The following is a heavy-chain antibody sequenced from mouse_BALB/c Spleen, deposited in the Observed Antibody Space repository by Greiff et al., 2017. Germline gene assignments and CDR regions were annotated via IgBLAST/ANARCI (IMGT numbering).Heavy chain of an antibody. D-gene: IGHD1-1*01. CDR2: IWAGGST. CDR3: ARDYYGSSYWYFDV. Sequence: QVQLKESGPGLVAPSQSLSITCTVSGFSLTSYGVHWVRQPTGKGLEWLGVIWAGGSTNYNSALMSRLSISKDNSKSQVFLKMNSLQTDDTAMYYCARDYYGSSYWYFDVWGAGTTVTVSS. V-gene: IGHV2-9*02. CDR1: GFSLTSYG. J-gene: IGHJ1*01.